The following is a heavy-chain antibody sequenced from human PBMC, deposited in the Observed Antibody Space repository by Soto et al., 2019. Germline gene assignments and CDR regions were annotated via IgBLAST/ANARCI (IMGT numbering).Heavy chain of an antibody. J-gene: IGHJ6*02. V-gene: IGHV3-30-3*01. CDR1: GFSFSAHS. CDR2: ISYDGGNK. Sequence: QVQLVESGGGVVQPGTSLTLSCAASGFSFSAHSMHWVRQAPGKGLEWLAFISYDGGNKYSADSVTGRFTISRDNSKXXLXXEMTSLKREDTAVYYCARDEFALGSRFSYYYGVDVWGQGTTVTVSS. D-gene: IGHD1-26*01. CDR3: ARDEFALGSRFSYYYGVDV.